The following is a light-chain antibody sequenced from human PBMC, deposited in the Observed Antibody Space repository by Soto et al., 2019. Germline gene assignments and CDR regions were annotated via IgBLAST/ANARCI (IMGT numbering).Light chain of an antibody. V-gene: IGKV3D-15*01. J-gene: IGKJ3*01. CDR1: QSVSSN. CDR2: GAS. CDR3: QQYNCWPLT. Sequence: EIVMTQSPATLSVSPGERATLSCRASQSVSSNLAWYQQKPGQAPRLLIYGASTSATGIPARLSGSGSGTEFTLTISSLQSEDFAVYYCQQYNCWPLTFGPGTNVDFK.